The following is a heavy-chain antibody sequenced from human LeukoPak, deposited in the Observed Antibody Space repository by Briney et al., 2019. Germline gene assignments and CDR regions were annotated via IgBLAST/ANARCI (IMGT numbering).Heavy chain of an antibody. D-gene: IGHD3-10*01. CDR1: GGSISSGDYY. CDR2: IYYSGST. CDR3: ARGGLLWFGELLAAFDY. J-gene: IGHJ4*02. Sequence: SETLSLTCTVSGGSISSGDYYWSWIRQPPGKGLEWIGYIYYSGSTFYSPSLKSRISISIDTSKNQFSLKLSSVTAADTAVYYCARGGLLWFGELLAAFDYWGQGTLVTVSS. V-gene: IGHV4-30-4*01.